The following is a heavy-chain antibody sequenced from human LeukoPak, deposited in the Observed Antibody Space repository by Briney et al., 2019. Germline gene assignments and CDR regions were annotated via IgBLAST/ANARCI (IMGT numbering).Heavy chain of an antibody. J-gene: IGHJ4*02. V-gene: IGHV3-48*03. CDR1: GFTFSSSE. D-gene: IGHD6-19*01. Sequence: GGSLRLSCAASGFTFSSSEMSWVRQAPGKGLEWVSYISSSGSTIYYADSVKGRFTISRDNAKNSLYLQMNSLRAEDTAVYYCARVEWTKQWLPIKKFDYWGQGTLVTVSS. CDR3: ARVEWTKQWLPIKKFDY. CDR2: ISSSGSTI.